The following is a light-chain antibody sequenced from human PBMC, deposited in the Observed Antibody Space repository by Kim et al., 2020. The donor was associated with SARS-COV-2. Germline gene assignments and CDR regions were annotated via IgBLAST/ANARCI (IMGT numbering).Light chain of an antibody. J-gene: IGKJ1*01. CDR1: QSVLYNSNNKSY. Sequence: ATINCKSSQSVLYNSNNKSYLAWYQQKPGQPPKLLIYWASTRESGVPDRFSGSGSGTDFTLTISSLQAEDVAVYYCQQYHSTPRTFGQGTKVDIK. CDR3: QQYHSTPRT. V-gene: IGKV4-1*01. CDR2: WAS.